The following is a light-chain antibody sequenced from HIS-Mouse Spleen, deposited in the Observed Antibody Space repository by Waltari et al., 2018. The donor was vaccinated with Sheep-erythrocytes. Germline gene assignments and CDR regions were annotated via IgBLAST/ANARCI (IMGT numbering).Light chain of an antibody. Sequence: QSALTQPRSVSGSPGQSVTISCTGTSSDVGGYNYVSWYQQHPGKAPKLMIYDVSKRPSGVPDRFSGSKSGNTASLTISGLQAMDEADYYCQAWDSSTWVFGGGTKLTVL. CDR2: DVS. CDR3: QAWDSSTWV. V-gene: IGLV2-11*01. CDR1: SSDVGGYNY. J-gene: IGLJ3*02.